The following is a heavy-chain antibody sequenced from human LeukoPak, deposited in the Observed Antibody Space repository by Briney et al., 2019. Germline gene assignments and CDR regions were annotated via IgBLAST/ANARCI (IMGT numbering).Heavy chain of an antibody. Sequence: GGSLRLSCAASGFTFSSYAMSWVRQAPGKGLEWVSAISGSGGSTYYADSVKGRFTISRDNSKNTPYLQMNSLRAEDTAVYYCAKDQGGSYYRYAWFDYWGQGTLVTVSS. CDR2: ISGSGGST. CDR3: AKDQGGSYYRYAWFDY. J-gene: IGHJ4*02. CDR1: GFTFSSYA. D-gene: IGHD1-26*01. V-gene: IGHV3-23*01.